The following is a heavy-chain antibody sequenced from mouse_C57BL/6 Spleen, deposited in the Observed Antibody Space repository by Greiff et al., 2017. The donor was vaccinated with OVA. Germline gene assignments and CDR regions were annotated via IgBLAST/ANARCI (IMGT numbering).Heavy chain of an antibody. V-gene: IGHV1-15*01. CDR1: GYTFTDYE. CDR2: IDPETGGT. J-gene: IGHJ2*01. CDR3: TRDSSGEYYIDY. D-gene: IGHD3-2*02. Sequence: QVLLKQSGAELVRPGASVTLSCKASGYTFTDYEMHWVKQTPVHGLEWIGAIDPETGGTAYNQKFQGKAILAADKSSSTAYMELRSLTSEDSAVYYCTRDSSGEYYIDYWGQGTTLTVSS.